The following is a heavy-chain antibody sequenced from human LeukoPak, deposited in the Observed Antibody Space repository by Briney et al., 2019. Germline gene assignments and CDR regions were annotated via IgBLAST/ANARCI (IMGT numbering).Heavy chain of an antibody. V-gene: IGHV3-23*01. CDR3: AKSLDYDILTGPLSFPVDY. D-gene: IGHD3-9*01. Sequence: PGGSLRLSCAASGFTFSSYGMSWVRQAPGKGLEWVSAISGSGGSTYYADSVKGRFTISRDNSKNTLYLQMNSLRAEDTAVYYCAKSLDYDILTGPLSFPVDYWGQGTLVTVSS. J-gene: IGHJ4*02. CDR2: ISGSGGST. CDR1: GFTFSSYG.